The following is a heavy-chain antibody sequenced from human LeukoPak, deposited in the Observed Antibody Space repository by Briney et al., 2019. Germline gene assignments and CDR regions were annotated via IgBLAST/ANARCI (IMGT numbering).Heavy chain of an antibody. CDR1: GFTFSSYA. CDR3: VKSGYYGSGSYFY. Sequence: GGSLRLSCSASGFTFSSYAMHWVRQAPGKGLEYVSAISTNGISTFYADSVKGRFTISRDNSKNTLYLQTNSLRAEDTAVYYCVKSGYYGSGSYFYWGQGTLVTVSS. J-gene: IGHJ4*02. D-gene: IGHD3-10*01. V-gene: IGHV3-64D*06. CDR2: ISTNGIST.